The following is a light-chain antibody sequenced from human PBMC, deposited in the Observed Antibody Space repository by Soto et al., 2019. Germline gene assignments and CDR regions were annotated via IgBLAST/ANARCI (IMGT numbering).Light chain of an antibody. CDR2: AAS. Sequence: DIQMTQSPSTLSASFGDRGTITCRASQTISSLLAWYQQKPEEAPKLLIYAASTLKSGVPSRFSGSGSGTEFTLTISRLQPDDFATYYCQHYNSYSEAFGQGTKVDIK. CDR1: QTISSL. V-gene: IGKV1-5*03. CDR3: QHYNSYSEA. J-gene: IGKJ1*01.